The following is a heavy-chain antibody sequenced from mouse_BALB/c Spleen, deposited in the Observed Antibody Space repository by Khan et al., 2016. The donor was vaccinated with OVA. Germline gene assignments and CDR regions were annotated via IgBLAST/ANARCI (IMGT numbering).Heavy chain of an antibody. Sequence: QVQLKESGPGLVAPSQSLSITCTVSGFSLTTYGVNWVRQPPGKGLEWLGVICAGGSTNYNSALMSRLSISKYKSKSQVFLRMNSLQSDESAVYYCDSIFCGKRYYAMDYWGQGTSVTVSS. CDR1: GFSLTTYG. J-gene: IGHJ4*01. D-gene: IGHD1-1*02. CDR2: ICAGGST. V-gene: IGHV2-9*02. CDR3: DSIFCGKRYYAMDY.